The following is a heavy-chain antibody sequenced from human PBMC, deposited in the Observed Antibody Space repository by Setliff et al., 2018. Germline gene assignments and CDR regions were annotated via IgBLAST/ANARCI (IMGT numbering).Heavy chain of an antibody. CDR3: VRDSPYCVNGVCRGY. CDR2: IKQDGSEK. CDR1: GFTFINYW. Sequence: PGGSLRLSCAASGFTFINYWMSWVRQAPGTGLEWLANIKQDGSEKFYVDSVKGRFTISRDNAKNSLCLQMNNLRAEDTAVYYCVRDSPYCVNGVCRGYWGQGTQVTV. J-gene: IGHJ4*02. D-gene: IGHD2-21*01. V-gene: IGHV3-7*03.